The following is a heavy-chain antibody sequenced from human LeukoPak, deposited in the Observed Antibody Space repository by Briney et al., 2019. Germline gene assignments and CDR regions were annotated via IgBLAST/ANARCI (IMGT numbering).Heavy chain of an antibody. D-gene: IGHD6-19*01. J-gene: IGHJ4*02. CDR2: ISGSGGST. V-gene: IGHV3-23*01. CDR3: AKDYYSSGWYEGFDY. Sequence: GGSLRLSCAASGFTFSSYAMSWVRQAPGKGLEWVSGISGSGGSTNYVDSVKGRFTISRDNSKNTLYLQMNNLRAEDTAVYYCAKDYYSSGWYEGFDYWGQGTLVTVSS. CDR1: GFTFSSYA.